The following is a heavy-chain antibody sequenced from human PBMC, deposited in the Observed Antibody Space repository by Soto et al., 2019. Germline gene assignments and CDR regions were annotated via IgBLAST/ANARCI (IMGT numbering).Heavy chain of an antibody. Sequence: QITLKESGPTLVRPPQTLTLTCTFSGFSLTSGVGVGWIRQPPGKALEWLALIYWDDDKRYSPSLKNRLTITKDTSKNQVVLTVTNVGPVDTATYFCEHIDPEIVTVGGHGGFDYWGQGTLVTVSS. V-gene: IGHV2-5*02. D-gene: IGHD5-12*01. CDR1: GFSLTSGVG. CDR2: IYWDDDK. J-gene: IGHJ4*02. CDR3: EHIDPEIVTVGGHGGFDY.